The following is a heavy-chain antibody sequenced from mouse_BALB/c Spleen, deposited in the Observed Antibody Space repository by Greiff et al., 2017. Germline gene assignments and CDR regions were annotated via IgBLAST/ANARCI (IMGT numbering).Heavy chain of an antibody. J-gene: IGHJ2*01. Sequence: ESGPGLVKPSQSLSLTCSVTGYSITSGYYWNWIRQFPGNKLEWMGYISYDGSNNYNPSLKNRISITRDTSKNQFFLKLNSVTTEDTATYYCARVVYGYFFDYWGQGTTLTVSS. D-gene: IGHD1-2*01. V-gene: IGHV3-6*02. CDR2: ISYDGSN. CDR1: GYSITSGYY. CDR3: ARVVYGYFFDY.